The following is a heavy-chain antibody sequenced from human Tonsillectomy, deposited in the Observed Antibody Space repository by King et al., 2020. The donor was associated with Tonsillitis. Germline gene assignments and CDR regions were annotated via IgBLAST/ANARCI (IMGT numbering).Heavy chain of an antibody. CDR2: IWSDAGNK. J-gene: IGHJ4*02. CDR1: GFTFNTYG. CDR3: AREGEYISSSAFFDY. V-gene: IGHV3-33*01. D-gene: IGHD6-6*01. Sequence: VQLVESGGGVVQPGRSLRLSCAASGFTFNTYGMHWVRQAPGKGLEWVAVIWSDAGNKYYADSVKGRFIISRDNSRNTLYLQMNSLRAEDTAFYYCAREGEYISSSAFFDYWGQGTLVTVSS.